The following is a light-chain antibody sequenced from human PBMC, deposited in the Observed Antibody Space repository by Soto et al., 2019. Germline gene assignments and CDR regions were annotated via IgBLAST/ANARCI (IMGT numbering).Light chain of an antibody. CDR2: AAS. V-gene: IGKV3-11*01. Sequence: EIVLTQSPATLSLSPGERATLSCRASQSVGSFLAWYQQKSGQAPRLLIYAASNRAPGIPARFSGSGSGTDVTRTISSLEPEDVAVYYCQHRNNWLGTFGPGTKVDI. CDR3: QHRNNWLGT. CDR1: QSVGSF. J-gene: IGKJ3*01.